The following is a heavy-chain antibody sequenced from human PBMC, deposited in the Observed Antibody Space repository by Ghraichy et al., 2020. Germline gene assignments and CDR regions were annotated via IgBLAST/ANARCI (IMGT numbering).Heavy chain of an antibody. CDR3: ATGYFDF. D-gene: IGHD2-8*02. V-gene: IGHV3-48*03. CDR1: GFSFRSYE. CDR2: IDNSGTTI. Sequence: GESLNISCAASGFSFRSYEMNWVRQAPGKGLEWLTYIDNSGTTINYADPVRGRFTISRDNAKNTLYLQMDSLRAEDTAGYYCATGYFDFWGRGTLVTVSS. J-gene: IGHJ2*01.